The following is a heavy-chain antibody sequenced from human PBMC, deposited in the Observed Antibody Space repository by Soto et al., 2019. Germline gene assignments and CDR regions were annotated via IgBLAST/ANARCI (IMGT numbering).Heavy chain of an antibody. J-gene: IGHJ6*03. CDR3: ARQHRGDSSSWGLGYYYMDV. D-gene: IGHD6-13*01. V-gene: IGHV4-59*08. CDR1: GGSISSYY. CDR2: IYYSGST. Sequence: SETLSLTCTVSGGSISSYYWSWIRQPPGKGLEWIGYIYYSGSTNYNPSLKSRVTISVDTSKNQFSLKLHSVTAADTAVYYCARQHRGDSSSWGLGYYYMDVWGKGTTVTVSS.